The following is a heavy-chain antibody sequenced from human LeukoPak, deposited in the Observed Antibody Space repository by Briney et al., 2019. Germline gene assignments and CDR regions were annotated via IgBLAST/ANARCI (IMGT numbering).Heavy chain of an antibody. V-gene: IGHV3-30-3*01. CDR3: ARLFYSNYEGSV. Sequence: PGGSLRLSCAASGFTFSSYAMHWVRQAPGKGLEWVAVISYDGSNKYYADSVKGRFTISRDNSKNTLYLQMNSLRAEDTAVYYCARLFYSNYEGSVWGQGTMVTVSS. J-gene: IGHJ3*01. D-gene: IGHD4-11*01. CDR2: ISYDGSNK. CDR1: GFTFSSYA.